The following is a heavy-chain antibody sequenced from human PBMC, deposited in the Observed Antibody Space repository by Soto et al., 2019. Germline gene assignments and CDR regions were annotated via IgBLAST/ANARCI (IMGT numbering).Heavy chain of an antibody. CDR2: ISSSSSYI. J-gene: IGHJ4*02. V-gene: IGHV3-21*01. CDR1: GFTFSSYS. CDR3: ARSMVRGVIGSTALGY. Sequence: GGSLRLSCAASGFTFSSYSMNWVRQAPGKGLEWVSSISSSSSYIYYADSVKGRFTISRDNAKNSLYLQMNSLRAEDTAVYYCARSMVRGVIGSTALGYWGQGTLVTVSS. D-gene: IGHD3-10*01.